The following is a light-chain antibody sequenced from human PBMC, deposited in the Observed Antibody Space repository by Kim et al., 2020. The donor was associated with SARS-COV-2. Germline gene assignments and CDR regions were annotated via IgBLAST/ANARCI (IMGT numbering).Light chain of an antibody. V-gene: IGLV3-19*01. CDR3: NSRDSSGNVV. CDR1: SLRSDY. CDR2: GKN. J-gene: IGLJ2*01. Sequence: VALGQTVRITCQGDSLRSDYASWYQQKPGQAPVLVIYGKNNRPSGIPDRFSGSSSGNTASLTITGAQAEDEADYYCNSRDSSGNVVL.